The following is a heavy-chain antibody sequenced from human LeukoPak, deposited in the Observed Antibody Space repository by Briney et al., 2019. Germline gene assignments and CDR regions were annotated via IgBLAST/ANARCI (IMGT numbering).Heavy chain of an antibody. V-gene: IGHV3-33*06. CDR3: AKVAVAGTVDY. D-gene: IGHD6-19*01. J-gene: IGHJ4*02. CDR2: IWYDGSNK. CDR1: GFTFSSYG. Sequence: GGSLRLSCAASGFTFSSYGMHWVRQAPGKGLEWVAVIWYDGSNKYYADSVKGRFTISRGNSKNTLYLQMNSLRAEDTAVYYCAKVAVAGTVDYWGQGTLVTVSS.